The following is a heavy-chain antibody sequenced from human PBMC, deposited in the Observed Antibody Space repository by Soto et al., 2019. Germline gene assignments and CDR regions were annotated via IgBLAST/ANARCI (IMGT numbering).Heavy chain of an antibody. J-gene: IGHJ5*02. CDR1: GFTFGSYA. D-gene: IGHD5-18*01. CDR2: ISGSGDST. V-gene: IGHV3-23*01. Sequence: EVQLLESGGGLVQPGGSLRLSCAASGFTFGSYAMIWVRQAPGKGLGWVSTISGSGDSTYYADSVKGRFTVSRDNSMNTLYMQMNSLRAEDTAVYYCAKSDTALSYGFDPCGQGTLVTVSS. CDR3: AKSDTALSYGFDP.